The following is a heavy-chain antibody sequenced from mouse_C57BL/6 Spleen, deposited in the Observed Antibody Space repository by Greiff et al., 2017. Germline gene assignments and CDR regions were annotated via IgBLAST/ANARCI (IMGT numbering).Heavy chain of an antibody. J-gene: IGHJ1*03. V-gene: IGHV1-64*01. Sequence: VQLQQPGAELVKPGASVKLSCKASGYTFTSYWMHWVKQRPGQGLEWIGMIHPNSGSTNYNEKFKSKATLTVDKSSSTAYMQLSSLTSEDSAVYYCARLDYYGNSYWYFDVWGTGTTVTVSS. CDR1: GYTFTSYW. D-gene: IGHD1-1*01. CDR2: IHPNSGST. CDR3: ARLDYYGNSYWYFDV.